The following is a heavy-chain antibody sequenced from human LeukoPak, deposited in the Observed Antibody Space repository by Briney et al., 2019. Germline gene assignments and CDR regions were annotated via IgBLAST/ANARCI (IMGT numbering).Heavy chain of an antibody. D-gene: IGHD3-22*01. Sequence: ASVKVSCKASGGTFSSYAISWVRQAPGQGLEWMGGIIPIFGTANYAQKFQGRVTITADKSTSTAYMELSSLRSEDTAVYYCARKSDPHYYEALLAFDIWGQGTMVTVSS. V-gene: IGHV1-69*06. CDR2: IIPIFGTA. J-gene: IGHJ3*02. CDR1: GGTFSSYA. CDR3: ARKSDPHYYEALLAFDI.